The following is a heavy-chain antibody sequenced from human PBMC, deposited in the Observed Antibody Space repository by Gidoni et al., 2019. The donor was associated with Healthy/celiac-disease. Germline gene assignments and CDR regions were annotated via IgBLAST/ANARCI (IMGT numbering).Heavy chain of an antibody. Sequence: QVQLVQSGAEVKKPGSSVKVSCKASGGTFSSYAISWVRQAPGQGLEWMGGIIPIFGTANYAQKFQGRVTITADESTSTAYMELSSLRSEDTAVYYCARGILEWLAGYYYYGMDVWGQGTTVTVSS. V-gene: IGHV1-69*01. CDR3: ARGILEWLAGYYYYGMDV. J-gene: IGHJ6*02. D-gene: IGHD3-3*01. CDR2: IIPIFGTA. CDR1: GGTFSSYA.